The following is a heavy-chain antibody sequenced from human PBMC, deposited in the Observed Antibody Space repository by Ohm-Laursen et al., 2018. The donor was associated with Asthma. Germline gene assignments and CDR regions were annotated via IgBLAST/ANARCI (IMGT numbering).Heavy chain of an antibody. CDR3: ARVKVPAARYNWFDP. J-gene: IGHJ5*02. D-gene: IGHD2-2*01. Sequence: SETLSLTCSVSGGSISSYYWSWIRQPPGKGLEWIGYIYYSGSTNYNPSLKSRVTISVDTSKNQFSLKLSSVTAADTAVYYCARVKVPAARYNWFDPWGQGTLVTVSS. V-gene: IGHV4-59*01. CDR1: GGSISSYY. CDR2: IYYSGST.